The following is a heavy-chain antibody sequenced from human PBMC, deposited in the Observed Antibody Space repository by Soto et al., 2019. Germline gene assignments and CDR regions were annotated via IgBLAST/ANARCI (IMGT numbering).Heavy chain of an antibody. CDR2: IYYSGST. Sequence: SETLSLTCTVSGVSISSYCWSWIRQPPGKGLEWIGYIYYSGSTNYNPPLKSRVTISVDTSKNQFSLKLSSVTAADTAVYYCARDLLGYCSSTSCYGPRMDVWGQGTTVTVSS. CDR1: GVSISSYC. J-gene: IGHJ6*02. CDR3: ARDLLGYCSSTSCYGPRMDV. V-gene: IGHV4-59*01. D-gene: IGHD2-2*01.